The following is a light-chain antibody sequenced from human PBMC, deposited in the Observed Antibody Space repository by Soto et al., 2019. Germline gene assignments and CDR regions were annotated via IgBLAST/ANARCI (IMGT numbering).Light chain of an antibody. CDR1: SSDVGSYNL. CDR3: CSYAGSSTYV. Sequence: QAVVTQPASVSGSPGQSITISCTGTSSDVGSYNLVSWYQQHPGKAPKLMIYEVSKRPSGVSNRFSGSKSGNTASLTSSGLQAEDEADYYCCSYAGSSTYVFGTGTKLTVL. CDR2: EVS. V-gene: IGLV2-23*02. J-gene: IGLJ1*01.